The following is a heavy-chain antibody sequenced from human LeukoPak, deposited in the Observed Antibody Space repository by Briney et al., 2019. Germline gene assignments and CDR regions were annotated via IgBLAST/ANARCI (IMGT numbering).Heavy chain of an antibody. CDR3: ARLPEWELPFDY. D-gene: IGHD1-26*01. J-gene: IGHJ4*02. CDR1: GGTFSSYA. V-gene: IGHV1-69*04. Sequence: ASVKVSCKASGGTFSSYAISWVRQAPGQGLEWMGRIIPILGIANYAQKFQGRVTITADESTSTAYMELSSLRSEDTAVYYCARLPEWELPFDYWGQGTLVTVSS. CDR2: IIPILGIA.